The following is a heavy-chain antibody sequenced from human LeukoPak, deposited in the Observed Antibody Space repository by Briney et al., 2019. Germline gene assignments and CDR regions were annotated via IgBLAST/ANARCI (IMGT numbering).Heavy chain of an antibody. CDR3: ARRSGVAVAGAFDY. D-gene: IGHD6-19*01. CDR1: GFTFSDYA. CDR2: ISGSGDST. Sequence: GGSLRLSCAASGFTFSDYAMRWVRQAPGKGLEWVSGISGSGDSTYYADSVKGRFTISRDNSKNTLYLQMNSLRAEDTAVYFCARRSGVAVAGAFDYWGQGTLVTVSS. J-gene: IGHJ4*02. V-gene: IGHV3-23*01.